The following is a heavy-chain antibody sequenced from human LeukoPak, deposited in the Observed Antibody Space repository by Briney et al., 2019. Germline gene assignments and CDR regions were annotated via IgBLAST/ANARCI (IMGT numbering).Heavy chain of an antibody. CDR3: ARGFGSSYYMDV. V-gene: IGHV4-59*01. CDR1: GGSISSYY. CDR2: IYYSGST. J-gene: IGHJ6*03. D-gene: IGHD2-15*01. Sequence: SETLSLTCTVSGGSISSYYWSWIRQPPGKGPEWIGYIYYSGSTNYNPSLKSRVTISVATSKNKFSLKLRSVTAADTAVYYCARGFGSSYYMDVWGKGTTVTVSS.